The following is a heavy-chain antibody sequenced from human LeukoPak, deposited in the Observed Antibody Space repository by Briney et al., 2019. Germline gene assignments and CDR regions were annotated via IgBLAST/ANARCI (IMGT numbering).Heavy chain of an antibody. V-gene: IGHV4-39*07. D-gene: IGHD3-9*01. CDR3: ARAPLRYFDRSRGHYFDY. CDR2: IYYSGST. Sequence: SETLSLTCTVSGGSISSSSYYWGWIRQPPGKGLEWIGSIYYSGSTYYNPSLKSRVTISVDTSKNQFSLKLSSVTAADTAVYYCARAPLRYFDRSRGHYFDYWGQGTLVTVSS. J-gene: IGHJ4*02. CDR1: GGSISSSSYY.